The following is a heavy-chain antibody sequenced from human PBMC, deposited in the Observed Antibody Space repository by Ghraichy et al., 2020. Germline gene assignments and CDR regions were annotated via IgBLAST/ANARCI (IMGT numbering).Heavy chain of an antibody. CDR2: ISAYNGNT. CDR1: GYTFTSYG. D-gene: IGHD1-26*01. V-gene: IGHV1-18*04. J-gene: IGHJ3*02. CDR3: AREPGEVGASDAFDI. Sequence: VKVSCKASGYTFTSYGISWVRQAPGQGLEWMGWISAYNGNTNYAQKLQGRVTMTTDTSTSTAYMELRSLRSDDTAVYYCAREPGEVGASDAFDIWGQGTMVTVSS.